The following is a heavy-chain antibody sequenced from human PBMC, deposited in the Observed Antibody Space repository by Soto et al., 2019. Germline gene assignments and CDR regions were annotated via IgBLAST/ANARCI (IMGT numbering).Heavy chain of an antibody. V-gene: IGHV1-2*04. CDR1: GYTFTGYY. CDR3: AREGKVVGATLRPYYYYGMDV. D-gene: IGHD1-26*01. CDR2: INPNSGGT. Sequence: ASVKVSCKASGYTFTGYYMHWVRQAPGQGLEWMGWINPNSGGTNYAQKFQGWVTMTRDTSISTAYMELSRLRSDDTAVYYCAREGKVVGATLRPYYYYGMDVWGQGTTVTVSS. J-gene: IGHJ6*02.